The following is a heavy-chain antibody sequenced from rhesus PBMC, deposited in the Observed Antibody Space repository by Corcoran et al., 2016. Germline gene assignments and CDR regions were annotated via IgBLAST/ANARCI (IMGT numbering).Heavy chain of an antibody. V-gene: IGHV1-111*02. CDR2: VDPDDGEA. Sequence: EVQLAQSGAEVKKPAASVKISCQASGYTFPDYYLHWVRQAPGKGLEWMARVDPDDGEAIHDKKCQDSGNITADTSTDTAYMELSRLMSEDTAVDYCATSYCTGSGCYDDGGFDYWGQGVLVTVSS. J-gene: IGHJ4*01. CDR1: GYTFPDYY. D-gene: IGHD2-21*01. CDR3: ATSYCTGSGCYDDGGFDY.